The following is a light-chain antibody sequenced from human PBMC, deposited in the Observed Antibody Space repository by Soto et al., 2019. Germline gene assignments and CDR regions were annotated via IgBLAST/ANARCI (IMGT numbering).Light chain of an antibody. CDR1: QSVSSY. Sequence: EIVLTQAPATLSLAPGERATLSCRARQSVSSYLAWYQQKPGQAPRLLIYDASNRATGIPARFSGSGSGTDFTLTISSLEPEDFAVYYCKQRSNLLTFGGGTKVEIK. CDR3: KQRSNLLT. J-gene: IGKJ4*01. V-gene: IGKV3-11*01. CDR2: DAS.